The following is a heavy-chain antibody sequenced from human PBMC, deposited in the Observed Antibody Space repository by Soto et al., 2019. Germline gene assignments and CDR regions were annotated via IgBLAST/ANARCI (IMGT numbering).Heavy chain of an antibody. CDR1: GGSISSSSYY. V-gene: IGHV4-39*01. J-gene: IGHJ6*02. CDR2: IYYSGST. Sequence: PSETRSLTCTVSGGSISSSSYYWGWIRQPPGKGLEWIGSIYYSGSTYYNPSLKSRVTISVDTSKNQFSLKLSSVTAADTAVYYCARLGYYYYGMDVWGQGTTVTVSS. CDR3: ARLGYYYYGMDV.